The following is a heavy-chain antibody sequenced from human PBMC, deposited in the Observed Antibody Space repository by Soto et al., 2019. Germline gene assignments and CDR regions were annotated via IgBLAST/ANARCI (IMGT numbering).Heavy chain of an antibody. Sequence: KPSETLSLTCAVYGGSFSGYYWSWIRQPPGKGLEWIGEINHSGSTNYNPSLKSRVTISVDTSKNQFSLKLSSVTAADTAVYYCARLSGYYGSGSYYKGYYFDYWGQGTLVTVSS. CDR1: GGSFSGYY. V-gene: IGHV4-34*01. CDR2: INHSGST. J-gene: IGHJ4*02. CDR3: ARLSGYYGSGSYYKGYYFDY. D-gene: IGHD3-10*01.